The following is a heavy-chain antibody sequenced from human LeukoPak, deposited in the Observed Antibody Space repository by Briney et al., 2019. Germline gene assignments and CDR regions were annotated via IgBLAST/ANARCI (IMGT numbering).Heavy chain of an antibody. J-gene: IGHJ6*02. Sequence: GGSLRLSCAASGFTFSSYSMNWVRQAPGKGLEWVSSISSSSSYIYYADSVKGRFTISRDNAKNSLYLQMNSLRAEDTAVYYCARDCTDSSSWYWKIDYYYYYGMDVWGQGTTVTVSS. CDR3: ARDCTDSSSWYWKIDYYYYYGMDV. CDR2: ISSSSSYI. D-gene: IGHD6-13*01. V-gene: IGHV3-21*01. CDR1: GFTFSSYS.